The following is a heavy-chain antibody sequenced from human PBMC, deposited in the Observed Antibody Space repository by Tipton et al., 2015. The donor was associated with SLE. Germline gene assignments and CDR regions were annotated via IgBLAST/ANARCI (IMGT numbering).Heavy chain of an antibody. CDR1: GGSISSYY. CDR3: ARVGYYYDSSGYYWLAFDI. J-gene: IGHJ3*02. Sequence: TLSLTCTVSGGSISSYYWSWIRQPAGKGLEWIGRIYTSGSTNYNPSLKSRVTMSVDTSKNQFSLKLSSVTAADTAVYYCARVGYYYDSSGYYWLAFDIWGQGTMVTVPS. V-gene: IGHV4-4*07. CDR2: IYTSGST. D-gene: IGHD3-22*01.